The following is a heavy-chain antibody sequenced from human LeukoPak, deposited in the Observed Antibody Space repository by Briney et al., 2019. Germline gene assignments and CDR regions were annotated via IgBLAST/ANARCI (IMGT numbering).Heavy chain of an antibody. D-gene: IGHD2-21*02. CDR2: IRYDGSNT. Sequence: GGTLRLSCAASGFTFTGFGRSWVRQAPGRGLDWVAFIRYDGSNTYYADSVKGRFTISRDNSKDTLYLHLNRLRTEDAAVDFGSKDQGAYCGGGCFPDAFDIWGQGTLVTVSS. CDR3: SKDQGAYCGGGCFPDAFDI. V-gene: IGHV3-30*02. CDR1: GFTFTGFG. J-gene: IGHJ3*02.